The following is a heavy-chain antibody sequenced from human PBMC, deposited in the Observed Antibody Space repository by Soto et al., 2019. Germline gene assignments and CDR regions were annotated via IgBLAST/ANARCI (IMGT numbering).Heavy chain of an antibody. Sequence: QVQLVQSGAEVKKPGASVKVSCKASGYTFTSYDINWVRQATGQGLEWMGWMNPNSGNTGYAQKFQGRVTMTRNTSIRTAYMGLGSLRSEDTAVYYCARGRGHSSGWYGDYWGQGTLVTVSS. D-gene: IGHD6-19*01. CDR3: ARGRGHSSGWYGDY. J-gene: IGHJ4*02. CDR2: MNPNSGNT. CDR1: GYTFTSYD. V-gene: IGHV1-8*01.